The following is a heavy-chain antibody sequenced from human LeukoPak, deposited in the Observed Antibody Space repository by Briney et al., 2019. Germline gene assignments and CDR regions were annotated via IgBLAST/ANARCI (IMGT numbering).Heavy chain of an antibody. V-gene: IGHV3-43*01. Sequence: PGGSLRLSCATSGFNFDRYTIHWVRQAPGKGLEWVSLAGWAGGTTFYSDSVRGRFTISRDNAKNTLYLQMNSLRVEDTAVYYCARGRGSSWNDFDYWGQGTLVTVSS. CDR1: GFNFDRYT. D-gene: IGHD6-13*01. CDR2: AGWAGGTT. CDR3: ARGRGSSWNDFDY. J-gene: IGHJ4*02.